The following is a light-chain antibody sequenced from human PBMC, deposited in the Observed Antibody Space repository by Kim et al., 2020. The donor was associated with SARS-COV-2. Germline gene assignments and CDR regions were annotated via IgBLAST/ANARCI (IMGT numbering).Light chain of an antibody. J-gene: IGLJ2*01. Sequence: QSITISCTGTSSDIGAYNYVSWYQQHPGKAPKLMIYDVTNRPSGVSNRFSGSKSANTASLTISGLQAEDEADYYCISYTSRSTLVVFGGGTRLTVL. CDR2: DVT. CDR3: ISYTSRSTLVV. V-gene: IGLV2-14*03. CDR1: SSDIGAYNY.